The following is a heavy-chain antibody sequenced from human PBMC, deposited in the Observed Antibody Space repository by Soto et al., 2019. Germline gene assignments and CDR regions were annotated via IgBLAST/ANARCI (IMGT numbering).Heavy chain of an antibody. Sequence: PSETLSLTCTVSGGSISSYYWSWIRQPPGKGLEWIGYIYYSGSTNYNPSLKSRVTISVDTSKNQFSLKLSSVTAADTAVYYCARDSATGQVVYYGVDVWGQGTTVTVSS. CDR1: GGSISSYY. CDR2: IYYSGST. J-gene: IGHJ6*02. V-gene: IGHV4-59*01. CDR3: ARDSATGQVVYYGVDV.